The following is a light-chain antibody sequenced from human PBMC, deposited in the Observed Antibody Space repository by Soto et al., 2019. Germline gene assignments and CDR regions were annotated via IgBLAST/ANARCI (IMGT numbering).Light chain of an antibody. Sequence: EIGMPQSPATLSVSPGVRATLSCLASQSVSSNLAWYQQKRGQAPRLLIYGASTRATDIPARFSGSGSGTEFTLTISSLQYEDFAVYYCQEYSNWPPLYSFGQGTKLEIK. CDR1: QSVSSN. CDR3: QEYSNWPPLYS. J-gene: IGKJ2*01. CDR2: GAS. V-gene: IGKV3-15*01.